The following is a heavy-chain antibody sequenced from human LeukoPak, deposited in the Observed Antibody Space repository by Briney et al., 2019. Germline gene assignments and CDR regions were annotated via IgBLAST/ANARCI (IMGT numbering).Heavy chain of an antibody. D-gene: IGHD3-22*01. Sequence: SETLSLTCTVSGGSISSGSYYWSWIRQPAGKGLEWIGRIYTGGSTNYNPSLKSRVTISVDTSKNQFSLKLSSVTAADTAVYYCARRVGDYYDSSGYYYTHGGTDVWGQGTAVTVSS. CDR1: GGSISSGSYY. CDR2: IYTGGST. CDR3: ARRVGDYYDSSGYYYTHGGTDV. V-gene: IGHV4-61*02. J-gene: IGHJ6*02.